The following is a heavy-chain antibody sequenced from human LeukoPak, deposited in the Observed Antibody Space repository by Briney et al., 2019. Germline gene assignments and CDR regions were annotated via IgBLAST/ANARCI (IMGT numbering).Heavy chain of an antibody. V-gene: IGHV3-7*01. CDR2: IKQDGSEK. D-gene: IGHD3-3*01. CDR1: GFTFTTYW. J-gene: IGHJ6*03. CDR3: ARYDFWSGYYPDYYYYYMDV. Sequence: GGSLRLSCAASGFTFTTYWMAWVRQFPGKGLEWVANIKQDGSEKYYVDSVKGRFTISRDNAKNSLYLQMNSLRAEDTAVYYCARYDFWSGYYPDYYYYYMDVWGKGTTVTVSS.